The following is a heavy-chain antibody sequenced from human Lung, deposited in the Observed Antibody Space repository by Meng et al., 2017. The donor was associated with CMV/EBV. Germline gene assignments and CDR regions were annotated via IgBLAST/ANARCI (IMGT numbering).Heavy chain of an antibody. V-gene: IGHV3-9*01. CDR2: ISWNSGSI. J-gene: IGHJ4*02. D-gene: IGHD3-16*01. CDR1: GFIFDDYA. CDR3: AKDIRFSIHGFFDY. Sequence: SCAASGFIFDDYAMHWVRQAPGKGLEWVSGISWNSGSIGYADSVKGRFTVSRDNAKNSLYLQMNSLRAEDTALYYCAKDIRFSIHGFFDYWGQGKXVNGAS.